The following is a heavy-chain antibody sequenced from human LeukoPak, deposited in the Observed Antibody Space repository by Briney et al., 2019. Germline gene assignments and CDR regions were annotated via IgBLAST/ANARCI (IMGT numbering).Heavy chain of an antibody. V-gene: IGHV1-69*01. D-gene: IGHD6-13*01. CDR1: GGTFSSYA. Sequence: GSAVKVSCKASGGTFSSYAISWVRQAPGQGLEWMGGIIPIFGTAKYAQKLQGRVTIPADESTRTAYVELSSLRSEDTAVYYCARGAAAATSEFDYWGQGTLVTVSS. CDR2: IIPIFGTA. CDR3: ARGAAAATSEFDY. J-gene: IGHJ4*02.